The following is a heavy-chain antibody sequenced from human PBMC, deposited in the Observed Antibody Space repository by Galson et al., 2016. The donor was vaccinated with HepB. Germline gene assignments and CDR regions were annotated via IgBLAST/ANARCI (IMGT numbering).Heavy chain of an antibody. CDR2: ISGSGGST. V-gene: IGHV3-23*01. Sequence: SLRLSCAVSGFTFSNFAMAWVRQAPGKGLEWVSAISGSGGSTYYADSVKGRFTISRDNSKNTLYLQMNSLRAEDTAVYYCAKDPVWGSYRYWFDPWGQGTLVTVSS. CDR3: AKDPVWGSYRYWFDP. J-gene: IGHJ5*02. CDR1: GFTFSNFA. D-gene: IGHD3-16*02.